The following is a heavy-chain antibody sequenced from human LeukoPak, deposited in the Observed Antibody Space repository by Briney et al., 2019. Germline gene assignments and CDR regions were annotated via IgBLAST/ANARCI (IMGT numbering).Heavy chain of an antibody. CDR2: IQYDGDNK. CDR3: AKRWDSTWSYFDL. D-gene: IGHD1-26*01. V-gene: IGHV3-30*02. J-gene: IGHJ4*02. Sequence: GGSLRLSCVASGFTFTRSAMHWVRQAPGKGLEWVAFIQYDGDNKYYADSVKVRFTISRDDSQNTLYLQMNSLTVEDTAVYYCAKRWDSTWSYFDLWGQGTLVTVSS. CDR1: GFTFTRSA.